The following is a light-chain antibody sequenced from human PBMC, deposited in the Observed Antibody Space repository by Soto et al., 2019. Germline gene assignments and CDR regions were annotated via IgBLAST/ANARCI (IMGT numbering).Light chain of an antibody. Sequence: DIKMTQSPSTLSASVGDRVTITCWASQSISSWLAWYQQKPGKAPKLLIYDASSLESGVPSRCSGSGSGTEFTLTISSLLPDDFATYYCQQYNSYSYTFGQGTKVDIK. CDR2: DAS. CDR3: QQYNSYSYT. CDR1: QSISSW. J-gene: IGKJ2*01. V-gene: IGKV1-5*01.